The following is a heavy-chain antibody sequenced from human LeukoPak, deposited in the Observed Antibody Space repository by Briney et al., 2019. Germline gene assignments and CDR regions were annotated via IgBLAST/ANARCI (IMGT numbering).Heavy chain of an antibody. CDR2: ISVYNGNT. D-gene: IGHD6-19*01. CDR3: ARGGSSGWWEFDY. J-gene: IGHJ4*02. CDR1: GYTFSSYG. Sequence: PQASVKVSCKASGYTFSSYGINWVRQAPGQGPEWMGWISVYNGNTNYAQKFQGRVTMTRDTSTSTVYMELSSLRSEDTAVYYCARGGSSGWWEFDYWGQGTLVTVSS. V-gene: IGHV1-18*01.